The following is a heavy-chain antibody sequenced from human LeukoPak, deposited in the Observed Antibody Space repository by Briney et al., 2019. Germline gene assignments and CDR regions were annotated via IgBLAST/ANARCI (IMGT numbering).Heavy chain of an antibody. D-gene: IGHD3-3*01. CDR2: ISGSGGST. CDR1: GFTFSSYA. Sequence: GGSLRLSCAASGFTFSSYAMSWVRQAPGKGLEWVSAISGSGGSTYYADSVKGRFTISRDNSKNTLYLQMNSLRAGDTAVYYCAKGNYDFWSGYYFFLNYWGQGTLVTFSS. J-gene: IGHJ4*02. V-gene: IGHV3-23*01. CDR3: AKGNYDFWSGYYFFLNY.